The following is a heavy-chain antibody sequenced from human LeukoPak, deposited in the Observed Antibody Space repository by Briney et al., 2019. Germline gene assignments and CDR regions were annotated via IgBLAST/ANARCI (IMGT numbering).Heavy chain of an antibody. CDR1: GGSITQTNY. CDR2: VNLNGGT. CDR3: ARVGGSYRPLDY. D-gene: IGHD3-16*02. V-gene: IGHV4-4*02. J-gene: IGHJ4*02. Sequence: PSGTLSLTCDVSGGSITQTNYWTWVRPPPGKGLEWIGVVNLNGGTNYNPSLLRRVAISVDTSANHVSLQMTSVTAGDTAVYYCARVGGSYRPLDYSGQGTLVTVSS.